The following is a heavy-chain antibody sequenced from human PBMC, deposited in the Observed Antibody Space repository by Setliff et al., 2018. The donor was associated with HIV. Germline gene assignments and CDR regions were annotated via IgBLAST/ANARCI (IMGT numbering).Heavy chain of an antibody. Sequence: PGGSLRLSCAASGFSISSNYMSWVRHAPGEGLDWRSYIIATGTTVSYADSVRGRFIIFRDSVRNVLYLQMKSLRVEDTALYYCVRDQLRWPERWDFDFWGQGTLVTVSS. J-gene: IGHJ4*02. V-gene: IGHV3-48*01. CDR3: VRDQLRWPERWDFDF. CDR1: GFSISSNY. D-gene: IGHD1-26*01. CDR2: IIATGTTV.